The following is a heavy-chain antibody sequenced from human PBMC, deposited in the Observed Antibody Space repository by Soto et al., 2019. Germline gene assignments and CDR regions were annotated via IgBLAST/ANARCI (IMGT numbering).Heavy chain of an antibody. D-gene: IGHD3-3*01. CDR2: IYYSGRT. J-gene: IGHJ4*02. CDR3: ARHWNYSDFWSGNFDY. CDR1: GGSISSSSYY. V-gene: IGHV4-39*01. Sequence: QLQLQESGPGLVKPSETLSLTCTVSGGSISSSSYYWGWIRQPPGKGREWIGRIYYSGRTYYNPSLKSRVTIAVDTSKNQFSLKLSSVTAADTAVYYCARHWNYSDFWSGNFDYWGQGTLVTVSS.